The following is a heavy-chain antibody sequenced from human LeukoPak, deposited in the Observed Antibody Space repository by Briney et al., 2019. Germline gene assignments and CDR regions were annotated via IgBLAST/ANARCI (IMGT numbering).Heavy chain of an antibody. CDR2: IYTSGST. Sequence: ETLSLTCTVSGGSISSYYWSWIRQPAGKGLEWIGRIYTSGSTNYNPSLKSRVTMSVDTSKNQFSLKLSSVTAADTAVYYCAREERLSSPTRGYFDYWGQGTLVTVSS. J-gene: IGHJ4*02. CDR3: AREERLSSPTRGYFDY. V-gene: IGHV4-4*07. CDR1: GGSISSYY. D-gene: IGHD3-10*01.